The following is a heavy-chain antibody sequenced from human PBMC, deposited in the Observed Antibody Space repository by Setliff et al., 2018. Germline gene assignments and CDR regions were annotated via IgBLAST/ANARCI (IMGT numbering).Heavy chain of an antibody. CDR3: ARDPASSGYDTYYYYYYGMDV. D-gene: IGHD5-12*01. CDR2: MNPNSGNT. Sequence: ASVKVSCKASGYTFTSYDINWVRQATGQGLEWMGWMNPNSGNTGYAQKFQGRVTMTRNTSISTAYMELSSLRSEDTAVYYCARDPASSGYDTYYYYYYGMDVWGQGTTVTVSS. J-gene: IGHJ6*02. V-gene: IGHV1-8*02. CDR1: GYTFTSYD.